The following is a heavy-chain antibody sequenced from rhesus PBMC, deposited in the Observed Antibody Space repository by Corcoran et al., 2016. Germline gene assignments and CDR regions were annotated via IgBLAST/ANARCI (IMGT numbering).Heavy chain of an antibody. J-gene: IGHJ4*01. CDR1: GFTFSDYY. Sequence: EVRLVESGGGLVQPGGSLRLSCAASGFTFSDYYMSWVRQAPGKGQEWVGFIRKKDKGGTAEYAASLKGRFTISRDDSKSIASLQMNSLKTEDTAVYYCAREGSSSFSLDYWGQGVLVTVSS. CDR2: IRKKDKGGTA. V-gene: IGHV3-116*02. CDR3: AREGSSSFSLDY. D-gene: IGHD6-43*01.